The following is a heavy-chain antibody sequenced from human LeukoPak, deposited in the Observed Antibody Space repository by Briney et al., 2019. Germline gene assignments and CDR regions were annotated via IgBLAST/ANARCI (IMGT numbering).Heavy chain of an antibody. Sequence: GGSLRLSCAASGFTVSSNYMSWVRQAPGKGLEWVSLIYDGGSTYYADSVKGRFTISRDNAKNSLYLQMNSLRAEDTAVYYCAREDRDYYGMDVWGQGTTVTVSS. CDR3: AREDRDYYGMDV. J-gene: IGHJ6*02. D-gene: IGHD2-15*01. V-gene: IGHV3-53*01. CDR1: GFTVSSNY. CDR2: IYDGGST.